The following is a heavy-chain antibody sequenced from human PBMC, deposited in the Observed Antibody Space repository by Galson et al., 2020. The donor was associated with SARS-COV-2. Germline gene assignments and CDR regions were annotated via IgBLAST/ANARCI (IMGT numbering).Heavy chain of an antibody. D-gene: IGHD3-16*01. J-gene: IGHJ5*02. CDR1: GFTFRNSW. V-gene: IGHV3-74*01. CDR3: TRELVTGAFLGGYYWCGP. Sequence: GESQKISCAGSGFTFRNSWMHWVRPPPGKGLVWVARINGDGSSTNYADSVKGRFTISSDNAKDTLYLQMKSLRVEDTAVYYCTRELVTGAFLGGYYWCGPWGRGTLGTVSS. CDR2: INGDGSST.